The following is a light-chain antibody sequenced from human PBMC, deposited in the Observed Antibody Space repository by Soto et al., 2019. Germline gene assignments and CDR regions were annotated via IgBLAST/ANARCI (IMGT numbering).Light chain of an antibody. CDR3: QQYSRSPPWT. Sequence: EIVLTQSPGTLSSSPGERATLSCRASQRVSSSYLAWYQQKPGQAPRLLIYGASTRATGIPDRFSGSGSGTDFTLPINRLEPEDCAAYYCQQYSRSPPWTFGQGTKVEI. CDR1: QRVSSSY. J-gene: IGKJ1*01. CDR2: GAS. V-gene: IGKV3-20*01.